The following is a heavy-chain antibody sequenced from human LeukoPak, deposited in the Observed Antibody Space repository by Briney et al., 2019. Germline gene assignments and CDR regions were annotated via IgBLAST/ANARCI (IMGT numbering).Heavy chain of an antibody. V-gene: IGHV3-30*18. CDR2: ISYDGSNK. CDR3: AKDLFRIFGSSWSPHYYYYYGMDV. Sequence: GGSLRLSCAASGFTFSSYGMHWVRQAPGRGLEWVAVISYDGSNKYYADSVKGRFTISRDNSKNTLYLQMNSLRAEDTAVYYCAKDLFRIFGSSWSPHYYYYYGMDVWGQGTTVTVSS. J-gene: IGHJ6*02. D-gene: IGHD6-13*01. CDR1: GFTFSSYG.